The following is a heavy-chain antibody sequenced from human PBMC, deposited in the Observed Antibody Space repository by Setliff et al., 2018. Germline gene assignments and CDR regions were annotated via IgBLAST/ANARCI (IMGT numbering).Heavy chain of an antibody. J-gene: IGHJ4*02. Sequence: GGSLRLSCAASGFTFGDHFMDWVRKPPGKGLEWVGRIKNKVNTFSTQYAASVNGRFSISRDDSKSSLYLQMNSLKSEDTAVYYCARVGYCDGPTCYPFDYWGPGTLVTVSS. CDR1: GFTFGDHF. D-gene: IGHD2-2*01. CDR2: IKNKVNTFST. V-gene: IGHV3-72*01. CDR3: ARVGYCDGPTCYPFDY.